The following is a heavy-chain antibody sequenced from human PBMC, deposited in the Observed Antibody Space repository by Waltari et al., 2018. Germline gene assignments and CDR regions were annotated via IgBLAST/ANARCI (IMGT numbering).Heavy chain of an antibody. CDR2: IIPIFVTA. CDR1: GGTFSSYA. D-gene: IGHD2-15*01. J-gene: IGHJ3*02. Sequence: QVQLVQSGAEVKKPGSSVKVSCKASGGTFSSYAISWVRQAPGQGLEWMGGIIPIFVTANYAQKFHGRVTITADESTSTAYMELSSLRSDDTAVYYCARVAVVVAAYQSAFDIWGQGTMVTVSS. V-gene: IGHV1-69*01. CDR3: ARVAVVVAAYQSAFDI.